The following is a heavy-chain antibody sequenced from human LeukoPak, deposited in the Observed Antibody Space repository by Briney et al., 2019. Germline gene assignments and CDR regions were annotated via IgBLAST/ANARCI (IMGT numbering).Heavy chain of an antibody. J-gene: IGHJ4*02. CDR1: GFTFSSYG. D-gene: IGHD3-10*01. Sequence: GGSLRLSCAASGFTFSSYGMHWVRQAPGKGLEWVAFIRYDGSNKYYADSVKGRFTISRDNSKNTLYLQMNSLRAEDTAVYYCAKDLVVRGVIGRYFDYWGQGTLVTVSS. V-gene: IGHV3-30*02. CDR3: AKDLVVRGVIGRYFDY. CDR2: IRYDGSNK.